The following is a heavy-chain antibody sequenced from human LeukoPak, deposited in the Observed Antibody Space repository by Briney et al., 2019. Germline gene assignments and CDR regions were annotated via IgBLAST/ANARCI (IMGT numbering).Heavy chain of an antibody. CDR1: GFTFTNYG. J-gene: IGHJ3*02. V-gene: IGHV3-23*01. Sequence: QAGGSLRLSCVASGFTFTNYGMSWVRQAPGRGLEWVSAISGSGGSTFYADSVKGRFTISRDKSKNTLYLQMNSLRAEDTAVYYCAKVGAYCGGDCPYAFDIWGQGTMVTVSS. CDR2: ISGSGGST. D-gene: IGHD2-21*01. CDR3: AKVGAYCGGDCPYAFDI.